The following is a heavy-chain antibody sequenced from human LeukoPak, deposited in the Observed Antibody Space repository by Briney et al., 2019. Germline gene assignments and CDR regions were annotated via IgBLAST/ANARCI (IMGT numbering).Heavy chain of an antibody. J-gene: IGHJ6*03. Sequence: GGSLRLPCAASGFTFSSYGMHWVRQAPGKGLEWVAVIWYDGSNKYYADSVKGRFTISRDNSKNTLYLQMNSLRAEDTAVYYCAKTGYSSSSGDYYYYMDVWGKGTTVTVSS. V-gene: IGHV3-33*06. D-gene: IGHD6-6*01. CDR2: IWYDGSNK. CDR3: AKTGYSSSSGDYYYYMDV. CDR1: GFTFSSYG.